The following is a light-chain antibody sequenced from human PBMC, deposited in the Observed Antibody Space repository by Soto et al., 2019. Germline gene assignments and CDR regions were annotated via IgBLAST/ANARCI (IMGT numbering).Light chain of an antibody. V-gene: IGKV3-15*01. Sequence: EIVLTQSPGTLSLSPWERATLSCRASQSVSRDLAWYQQKPGQAPRLLIYGASTRATGIPARFSGSGSGTEFTLTISSLQSEDFAVYYCQQYNNWPRTFGQGTKVDI. CDR2: GAS. J-gene: IGKJ1*01. CDR1: QSVSRD. CDR3: QQYNNWPRT.